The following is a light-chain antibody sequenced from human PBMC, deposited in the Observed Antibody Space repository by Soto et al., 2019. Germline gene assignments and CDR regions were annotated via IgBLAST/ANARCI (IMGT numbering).Light chain of an antibody. CDR1: QSVPGSH. CDR3: QHYGSSPLT. J-gene: IGKJ4*01. CDR2: GAS. Sequence: IVLTQAPGTLSLGXGXXXXRXXXASQSVPGSHLAWYQQKPGQAPRLLLYGASTRVTGIPDRFSGSGSGTDFTLTISRVEPEDFAVFYCQHYGSSPLTFGGGTKVDTK. V-gene: IGKV3-20*01.